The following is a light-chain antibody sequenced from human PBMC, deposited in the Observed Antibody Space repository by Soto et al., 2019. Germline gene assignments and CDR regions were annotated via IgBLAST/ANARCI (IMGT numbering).Light chain of an antibody. CDR3: QQSGSSPLT. Sequence: EIVLTQSPGTLSLSPGERATLSCRPSQSISSSYLAWYQQKPGQAPRLLIYGASSRATGVPDRFSGSGSGTDFTLTISRLEPEDFAVYYCQQSGSSPLTFGGGTRVGIK. J-gene: IGKJ4*01. V-gene: IGKV3-20*01. CDR2: GAS. CDR1: QSISSSY.